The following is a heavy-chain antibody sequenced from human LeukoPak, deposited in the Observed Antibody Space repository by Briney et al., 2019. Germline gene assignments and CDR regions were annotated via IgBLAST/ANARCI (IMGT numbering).Heavy chain of an antibody. CDR3: AKGSYYCSYYCPQYHYYMDV. CDR1: GFTFSRHG. Sequence: GGSLRLSCAASGFTFSRHGMHWVRQAPGKGLEWVEFIRYDGSEKYYGDSVKGRFTISRDNSENTLYLQMNSLRPEATAVYYCAKGSYYCSYYCPQYHYYMDVLGKGTTIIVSS. J-gene: IGHJ6*03. CDR2: IRYDGSEK. V-gene: IGHV3-30*02. D-gene: IGHD3-10*01.